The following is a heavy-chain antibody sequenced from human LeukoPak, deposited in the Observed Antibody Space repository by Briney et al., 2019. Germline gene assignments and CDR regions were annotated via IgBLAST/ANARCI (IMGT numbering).Heavy chain of an antibody. Sequence: PSQTLSLTCAVSGGSISSGGYSWSWIRQPPGKGLEWIGYIYHSGSTYYNPSLKSRVTISVDRSKNQFSLKLSSVTAADTAVYYCARSTPRGYGGNPYYFDYWGQGTLVTVSS. CDR2: IYHSGST. J-gene: IGHJ4*02. V-gene: IGHV4-30-2*01. CDR3: ARSTPRGYGGNPYYFDY. CDR1: GGSISSGGYS. D-gene: IGHD4-23*01.